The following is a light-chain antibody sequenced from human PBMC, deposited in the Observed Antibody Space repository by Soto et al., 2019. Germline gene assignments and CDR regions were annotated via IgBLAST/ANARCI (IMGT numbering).Light chain of an antibody. J-gene: IGLJ3*02. CDR2: EVS. Sequence: QSALTQPASVSGSLGQSITISCTGSSSDIGIFNYVSWYRQRPGKAPKVIIYEVSNRPSGVSNRFSGSKSGNTASLTISGLQAEDEADYYCSSHTSSRTAVFGGGTKLTVL. V-gene: IGLV2-14*01. CDR1: SSDIGIFNY. CDR3: SSHTSSRTAV.